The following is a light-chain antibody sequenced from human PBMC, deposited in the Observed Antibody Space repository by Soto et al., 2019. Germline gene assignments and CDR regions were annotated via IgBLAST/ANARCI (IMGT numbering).Light chain of an antibody. J-gene: IGKJ1*01. CDR2: GAS. V-gene: IGKV3-20*01. CDR1: QSVSNNY. CDR3: QQSYRYPHT. Sequence: EIVLTQSPGTLSLSPGERATLSCRASQSVSNNYLAWYQQKPGQAPRLLIYGASNRATGIPDRFSGSGSGTDFTLTISSLQHEDFATYFCQQSYRYPHTFGQGTKVDIK.